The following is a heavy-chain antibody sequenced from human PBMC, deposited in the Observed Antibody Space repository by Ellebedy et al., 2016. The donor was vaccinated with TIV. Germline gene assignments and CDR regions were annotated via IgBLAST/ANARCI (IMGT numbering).Heavy chain of an antibody. CDR3: ATYSSSWYEGAY. V-gene: IGHV1-69*13. J-gene: IGHJ4*02. D-gene: IGHD6-13*01. Sequence: AASVKVSCKASGGTFSSYAISWVRQAPGQGLEWMGGIIPIFGTANYAQKFQGRVTITADESTSTAYMELSSLRSEDTAVYYCATYSSSWYEGAYWGQGTLVTVSS. CDR1: GGTFSSYA. CDR2: IIPIFGTA.